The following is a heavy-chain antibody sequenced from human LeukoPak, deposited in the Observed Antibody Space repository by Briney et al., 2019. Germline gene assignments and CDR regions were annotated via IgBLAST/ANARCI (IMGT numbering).Heavy chain of an antibody. CDR1: GGSFSGYY. CDR2: INHSGST. J-gene: IGHJ6*02. V-gene: IGHV4-34*01. Sequence: SETLSLTCAVYGGSFSGYYWSWIRQPPGKGLEWIGEINHSGSTNYNPSLKSRVTISVDTSKNQFSLKLSSVTAADTAVYYCARDYGDYKNWYYGMDVWGQGTTVTVSS. CDR3: ARDYGDYKNWYYGMDV. D-gene: IGHD4-17*01.